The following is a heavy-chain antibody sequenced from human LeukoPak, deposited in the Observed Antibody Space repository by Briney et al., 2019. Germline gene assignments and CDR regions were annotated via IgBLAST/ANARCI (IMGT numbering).Heavy chain of an antibody. CDR2: IYYRGDT. V-gene: IGHV4-59*01. Sequence: PSETLSLTCSVSGGSMSGYCWSWIRQPPGQGLEWIGFIYYRGDTKYNPSLKSRVTILVDTSKNQFSLKLSSVTAADTAVYFCARGRVSSSTWYSTYYYFFYMDFWDKGTTVTVSS. CDR3: ARGRVSSSTWYSTYYYFFYMDF. J-gene: IGHJ6*03. CDR1: GGSMSGYC. D-gene: IGHD4-11*01.